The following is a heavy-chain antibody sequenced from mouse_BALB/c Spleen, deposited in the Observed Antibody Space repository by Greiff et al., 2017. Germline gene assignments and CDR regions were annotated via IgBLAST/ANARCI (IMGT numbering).Heavy chain of an antibody. Sequence: EVQLVESGAELVRSGASVKLSCTASGFNIKDYYMHWVKQRPEQGLEWIGWIDPENGDTEYAPKFQGKATMTADTSSNTAYLQLSSLTSEDTAVYYCPLYYGSSYAMDYWGQGTSVTVSS. J-gene: IGHJ4*01. CDR1: GFNIKDYY. CDR2: IDPENGDT. V-gene: IGHV14-4*02. D-gene: IGHD1-1*01. CDR3: PLYYGSSYAMDY.